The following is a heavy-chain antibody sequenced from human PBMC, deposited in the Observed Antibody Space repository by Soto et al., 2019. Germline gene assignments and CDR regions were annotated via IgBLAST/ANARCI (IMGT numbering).Heavy chain of an antibody. CDR1: GGSISSYY. CDR2: IYYSGST. D-gene: IGHD3-3*01. V-gene: IGHV4-59*01. Sequence: SETLSLTCTVSGGSISSYYWSWIRQPPGKGLEWIGYIYYSGSTNYNPSLKSRVTISVDTSKNQFSLKLSSVTAADTAVYYCARGSLTIFGVVSRRYNWFDPWGQGTLVTSPQ. CDR3: ARGSLTIFGVVSRRYNWFDP. J-gene: IGHJ5*02.